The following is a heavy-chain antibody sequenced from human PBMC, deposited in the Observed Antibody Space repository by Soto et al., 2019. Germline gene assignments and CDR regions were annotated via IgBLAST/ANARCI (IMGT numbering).Heavy chain of an antibody. J-gene: IGHJ4*02. CDR3: ARSPLFLEWAIAQYYFDY. D-gene: IGHD3-3*01. Sequence: EVQLMESGGGLVKPGGSLRLSCAASGFIFSNYNLHWVRQAPGKGLEWVSSISSSSSYIYYADSMKGRFAISRDNAKNSVFLQMSSLRVEATAVYYCARSPLFLEWAIAQYYFDYWGQGTLVTVAS. V-gene: IGHV3-21*04. CDR2: ISSSSSYI. CDR1: GFIFSNYN.